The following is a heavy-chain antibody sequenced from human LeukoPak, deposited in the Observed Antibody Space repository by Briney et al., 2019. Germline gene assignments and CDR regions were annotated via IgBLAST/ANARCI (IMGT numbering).Heavy chain of an antibody. CDR3: AACTTQKYFYYGMDV. V-gene: IGHV4-59*01. D-gene: IGHD2-2*01. CDR1: GGSISGYY. Sequence: SETLSLTCTVSGGSISGYYWSWIRQPPGRGLEWIGYIYYTGSTNYNPSLKSRVTISVDTSKNQFSLLLSSVTAADTAVYCCAACTTQKYFYYGMDVWGQGTTVTVSS. CDR2: IYYTGST. J-gene: IGHJ6*02.